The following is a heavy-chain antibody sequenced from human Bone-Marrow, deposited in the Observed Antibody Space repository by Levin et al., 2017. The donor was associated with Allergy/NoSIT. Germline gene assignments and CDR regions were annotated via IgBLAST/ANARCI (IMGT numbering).Heavy chain of an antibody. Sequence: SETLSLTCTVSGGSISSSSKYCGWIRQPPGKGLEWIGSDYYSGSTYYNPSLKSRVTISVDTSKSQFSLRVNSVTAADTAVYYCATGDEGFDPWGQGTLVTVSA. V-gene: IGHV4-39*07. J-gene: IGHJ5*02. CDR1: GGSISSSSKY. CDR3: ATGDEGFDP. CDR2: DYYSGST.